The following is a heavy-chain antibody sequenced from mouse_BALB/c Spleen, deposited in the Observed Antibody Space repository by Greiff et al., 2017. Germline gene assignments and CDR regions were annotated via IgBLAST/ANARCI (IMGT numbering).Heavy chain of an antibody. CDR1: GYSITSDYA. Sequence: EVQLVESGPGLVKPSQSLSLTCTVTGYSITSDYAWNWIRQFPGNKLEWMGYISYSGSTSYNPSLKSRISITRDTSKNQFFLQLNSVTTEDTATYYCARYGTGTWFAYWGQGTLVTVSA. D-gene: IGHD3-3*01. CDR3: ARYGTGTWFAY. J-gene: IGHJ3*01. CDR2: ISYSGST. V-gene: IGHV3-2*02.